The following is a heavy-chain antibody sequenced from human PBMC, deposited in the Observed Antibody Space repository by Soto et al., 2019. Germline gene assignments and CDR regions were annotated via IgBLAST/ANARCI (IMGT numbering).Heavy chain of an antibody. CDR3: ARVRQYPPDLFYFYGMDV. J-gene: IGHJ6*02. D-gene: IGHD3-3*01. Sequence: ASVKVSCKASGYTFTGYHMHWVRQAPGQGLEWMGWINPNSGGINYAEKFQGRVTMTRDTSISTVYMELSRLRSDDTAEYYCARVRQYPPDLFYFYGMDVWGQGTTVTVSS. CDR1: GYTFTGYH. V-gene: IGHV1-2*02. CDR2: INPNSGGI.